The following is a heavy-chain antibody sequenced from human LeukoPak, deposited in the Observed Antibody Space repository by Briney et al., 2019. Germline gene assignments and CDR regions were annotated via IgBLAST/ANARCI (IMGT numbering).Heavy chain of an antibody. D-gene: IGHD3-10*01. CDR1: GFTFSSYG. CDR2: ISRSGGST. CDR3: EKEKWGVRGVRSYNWFDP. J-gene: IGHJ5*02. V-gene: IGHV3-23*01. Sequence: PGGSLRLSCAASGFTFSSYGMSWVRQAPGKGLDWVSAISRSGGSTYYAHSVKGRFTISRDNSKNTLYLQMNRMRAEDTAVYFCEKEKWGVRGVRSYNWFDPWGQGTLVTVSS.